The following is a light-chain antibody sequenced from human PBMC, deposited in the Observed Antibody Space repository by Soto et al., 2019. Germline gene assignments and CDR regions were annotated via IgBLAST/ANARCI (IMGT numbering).Light chain of an antibody. CDR1: QSVTSSY. V-gene: IGKV3-20*01. J-gene: IGKJ1*01. Sequence: EIVLTQSPGTLSLSPGERASLSCRASQSVTSSYLAWYQQKPGQAPRLLIYGASSRATGIPDRFSGSGSGTDFTLTISRLEPEDFAVYYCQQYGSSPKTFAQGTKVESK. CDR2: GAS. CDR3: QQYGSSPKT.